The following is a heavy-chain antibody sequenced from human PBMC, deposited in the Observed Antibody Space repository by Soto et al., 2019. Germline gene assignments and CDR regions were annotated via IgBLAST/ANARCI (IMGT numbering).Heavy chain of an antibody. Sequence: GGSLRLSCAGSGFTVSSKYMSWVRQAPGKGLEWVSLIQSGGPTYYADSVKGRFTISRDTSENTVHLQMDSLRAEGTAVYYCACDGVLWDGVLRPRVPLDFWGKGTMVTVSS. CDR1: GFTVSSKY. D-gene: IGHD3-16*01. CDR2: IQSGGPT. J-gene: IGHJ6*04. CDR3: ACDGVLWDGVLRPRVPLDF. V-gene: IGHV3-66*01.